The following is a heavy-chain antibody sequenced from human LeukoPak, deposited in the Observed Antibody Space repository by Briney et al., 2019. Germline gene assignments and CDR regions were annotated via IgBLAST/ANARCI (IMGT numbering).Heavy chain of an antibody. V-gene: IGHV1-69*13. CDR2: IIPIFGTA. D-gene: IGHD6-19*01. Sequence: SVKVSCKASGGTFISYAISWVRQAPGQGLEWMGGIIPIFGTANYAQKFQGRVTITADESTSTAYMELSSLRSEDTAVYYCARGGVAGYRLIFDYWGQGTLVTVSS. CDR1: GGTFISYA. CDR3: ARGGVAGYRLIFDY. J-gene: IGHJ4*02.